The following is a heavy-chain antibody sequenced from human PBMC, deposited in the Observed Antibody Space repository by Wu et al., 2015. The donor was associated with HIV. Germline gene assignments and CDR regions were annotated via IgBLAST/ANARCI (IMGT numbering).Heavy chain of an antibody. J-gene: IGHJ4*02. D-gene: IGHD4-17*01. CDR1: GYTFTGYY. CDR3: ARGVDDYGDYWYYFDY. V-gene: IGHV1-2*02. Sequence: QVQLVQSGAEVKKPGSSVKVSCKASGYTFTGYYMHWVRQAPGQGLEWMGWINPDSGGTNYAQKFQGRVTMTRDTSISTAYMELSRLRSDDTAVYYCARGVDDYGDYWYYFDYWGQGTLVTVSS. CDR2: INPDSGGT.